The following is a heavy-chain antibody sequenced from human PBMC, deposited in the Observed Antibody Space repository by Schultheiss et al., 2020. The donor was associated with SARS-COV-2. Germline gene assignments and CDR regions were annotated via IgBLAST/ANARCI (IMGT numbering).Heavy chain of an antibody. J-gene: IGHJ4*02. Sequence: SETLSLTCTVSGGSISSGGYYWSWIRQYPGKGLEWIGRIYTSGSTNYNPSLKSRVTISVDTSKNQFSLKLSSVTAADTAVYYCARVGVGVIDYWGQGTLVTVSS. D-gene: IGHD3-16*02. V-gene: IGHV4-61*08. CDR3: ARVGVGVIDY. CDR2: IYTSGST. CDR1: GGSISSGGYY.